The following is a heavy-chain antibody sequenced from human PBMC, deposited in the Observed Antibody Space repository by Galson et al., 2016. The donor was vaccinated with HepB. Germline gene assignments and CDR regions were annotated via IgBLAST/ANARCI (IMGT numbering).Heavy chain of an antibody. CDR1: GASISRGDHY. CDR2: IFYTGNT. CDR3: ARDGYCSNTNCYENYFDP. J-gene: IGHJ5*02. V-gene: IGHV4-30-4*01. Sequence: TLSLTCTVSGASISRGDHYWSWLRQPPGKALEWIGYIFYTGNTYYNPSLKSRLTMSVDTSKNQFSLRLNSVTAADTAVYYCARDGYCSNTNCYENYFDPWGQGTLVTVSS. D-gene: IGHD2-2*03.